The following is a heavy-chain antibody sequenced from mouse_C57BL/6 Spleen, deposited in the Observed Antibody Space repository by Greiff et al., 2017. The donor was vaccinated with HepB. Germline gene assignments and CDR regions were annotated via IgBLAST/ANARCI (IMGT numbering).Heavy chain of an antibody. V-gene: IGHV5-16*01. CDR1: GFTFSDYY. Sequence: EVKLMESEGGLVQPGSSMKLSCTASGFTFSDYYMAWVRQVPEKGLEWVANINYDGSSTYYLDSLKSRFIISRDNAKNILYLQMSSLKSEDTATYYCARFGNFYYFDYWGQGTTLTVSS. D-gene: IGHD2-1*01. J-gene: IGHJ2*01. CDR2: INYDGSST. CDR3: ARFGNFYYFDY.